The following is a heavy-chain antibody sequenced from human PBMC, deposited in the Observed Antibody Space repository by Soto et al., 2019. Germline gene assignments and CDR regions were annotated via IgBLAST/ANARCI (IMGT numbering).Heavy chain of an antibody. D-gene: IGHD1-1*01. CDR2: ISTGGGST. J-gene: IGHJ4*02. CDR1: GFTFSSHV. CDR3: GRSREITASAGSFDY. V-gene: IGHV3-23*01. Sequence: GGSLRLSCAASGFTFSSHVMSWVRQAPGKGLEWVSGISTGGGSTDYADSAKGRFTISRDNSKNTLHLQMKSLRAEDTAVYYCGRSREITASAGSFDYWGQGTLVTVSS.